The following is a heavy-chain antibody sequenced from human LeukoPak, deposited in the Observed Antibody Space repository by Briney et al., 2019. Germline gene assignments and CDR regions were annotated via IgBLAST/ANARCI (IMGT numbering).Heavy chain of an antibody. J-gene: IGHJ4*02. V-gene: IGHV3-30*18. CDR3: AKEIPSPDY. CDR1: GFTFSSYG. D-gene: IGHD2-21*01. CDR2: ISYDGSNK. Sequence: RAGGSLRLSCAASGFTFSSYGMHWVRQAPGKGLEWVAVISYDGSNKYYADSVKGRFTISRDNSKNTLYLQMNSLRAEDTAVYYCAKEIPSPDYWGQGTLVTVSS.